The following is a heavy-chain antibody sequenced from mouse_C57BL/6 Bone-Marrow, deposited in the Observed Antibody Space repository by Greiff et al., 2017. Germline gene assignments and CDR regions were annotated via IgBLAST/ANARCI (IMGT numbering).Heavy chain of an antibody. Sequence: VQLKESGPVLVKPGASVKMSCKASGYTFTDYYMNWVKQSHGKSLEWIGVINPYNGGTSYNQKFKGKATLTVDKSSSTAYMELNSLTSEDSAVYYCAREWGGRGYWGQGTTLTVSS. CDR2: INPYNGGT. CDR3: AREWGGRGY. J-gene: IGHJ2*01. V-gene: IGHV1-19*01. D-gene: IGHD1-3*01. CDR1: GYTFTDYY.